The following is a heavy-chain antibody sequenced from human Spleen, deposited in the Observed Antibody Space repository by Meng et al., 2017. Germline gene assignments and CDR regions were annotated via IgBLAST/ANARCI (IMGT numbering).Heavy chain of an antibody. CDR3: ARASPVDTAMVYFDY. CDR1: GFTFSSYA. J-gene: IGHJ4*02. Sequence: GESLKISCAASGFTFSSYAMHWVRQAPGKGLEWVAVISYDGSNKYYADSVKGRFTISRDNSKNTLYLQMNSLRAEDTAVYYCARASPVDTAMVYFDYWGQGTLVTVSS. D-gene: IGHD5-18*01. V-gene: IGHV3-30*07. CDR2: ISYDGSNK.